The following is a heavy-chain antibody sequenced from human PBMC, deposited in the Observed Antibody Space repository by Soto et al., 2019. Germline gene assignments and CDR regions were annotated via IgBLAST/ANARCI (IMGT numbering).Heavy chain of an antibody. D-gene: IGHD3-3*01. V-gene: IGHV4-61*08. CDR1: GGSISSGANY. Sequence: SETLSLTCTVSGGSISSGANYWSWIRQQPGKGLEWIGNIYYSGSTNYNPSLKSRVTISVDTSKNQFSLKLSSVTAADTAVYYCARLGITIFGVVIISWFDPWGQGTLVTVSS. CDR3: ARLGITIFGVVIISWFDP. CDR2: IYYSGST. J-gene: IGHJ5*02.